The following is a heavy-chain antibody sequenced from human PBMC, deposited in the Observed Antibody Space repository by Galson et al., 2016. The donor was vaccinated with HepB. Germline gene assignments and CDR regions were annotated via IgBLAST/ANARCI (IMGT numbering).Heavy chain of an antibody. J-gene: IGHJ6*02. V-gene: IGHV4-59*01. CDR1: GGSISRYY. CDR2: IHYSGSI. Sequence: SETLSLTCTVSGGSISRYYWSWIRQPPGKGLKWIGYIHYSGSINYNPSLKSRVTISIDTSKNQFSLKLSSVTAADTAVYYCARDPDPGDYDRRHYYYGMDVWGQGTTVTVSS. D-gene: IGHD4-17*01. CDR3: ARDPDPGDYDRRHYYYGMDV.